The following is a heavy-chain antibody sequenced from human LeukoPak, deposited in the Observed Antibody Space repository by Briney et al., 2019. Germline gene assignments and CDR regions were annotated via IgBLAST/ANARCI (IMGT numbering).Heavy chain of an antibody. Sequence: SETLSLTCTVSGGSISSYYWSWIRQPPGKGLEWIGYIYTSGSTNYNPSLKSRVTISVDTSKTQFSLKLSSVTAADTAVYYCARHENNWNFDYWGQGTLVTVSS. V-gene: IGHV4-4*09. J-gene: IGHJ4*02. CDR1: GGSISSYY. D-gene: IGHD1-20*01. CDR3: ARHENNWNFDY. CDR2: IYTSGST.